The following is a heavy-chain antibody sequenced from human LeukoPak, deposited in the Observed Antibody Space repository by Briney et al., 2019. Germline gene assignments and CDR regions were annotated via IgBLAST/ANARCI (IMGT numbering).Heavy chain of an antibody. CDR3: VRSSTYRLFDD. Sequence: SETLSLTCTVSGGSISRYYCSWVRQPPGKGLEWIGYMYYSGSTNYNPSLKSRVTISVDMSKNQFSLKLSSVTAADTAVYYCVRSSTYRLFDDWGQGTLVTVSS. CDR2: MYYSGST. D-gene: IGHD3-16*02. V-gene: IGHV4-59*08. CDR1: GGSISRYY. J-gene: IGHJ4*02.